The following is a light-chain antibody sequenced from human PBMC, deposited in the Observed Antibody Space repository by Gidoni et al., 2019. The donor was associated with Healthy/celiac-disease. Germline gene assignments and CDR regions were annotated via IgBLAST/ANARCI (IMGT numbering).Light chain of an antibody. Sequence: EIVMTQSPATLSVSPGERATISCRASQSVSSNLAWDQQKPGQAPRLLIYGASAGATGIPARFSGSGSGTEFTLTISSLQSEDFAVYYCQQYNNWPPGYTFXXXTKLEIK. CDR3: QQYNNWPPGYT. J-gene: IGKJ2*01. CDR2: GAS. V-gene: IGKV3-15*01. CDR1: QSVSSN.